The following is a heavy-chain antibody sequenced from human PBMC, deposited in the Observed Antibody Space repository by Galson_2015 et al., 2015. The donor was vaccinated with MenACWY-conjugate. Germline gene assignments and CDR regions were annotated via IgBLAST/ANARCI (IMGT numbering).Heavy chain of an antibody. Sequence: SVKVSCKASGYTFRVHDINWVRQAPGQGLEWMGWINVYSGNTGYAEKFQGRVTMTADTSTSTAYMELRSLRSDDTAVYFCARETLCSGWYFLDFWGQGTPVTVSS. CDR2: INVYSGNT. CDR1: GYTFRVHD. J-gene: IGHJ4*02. D-gene: IGHD6-19*01. V-gene: IGHV1-18*01. CDR3: ARETLCSGWYFLDF.